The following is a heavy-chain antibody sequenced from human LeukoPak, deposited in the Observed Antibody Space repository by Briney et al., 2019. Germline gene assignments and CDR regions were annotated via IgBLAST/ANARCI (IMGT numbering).Heavy chain of an antibody. CDR1: GGSISSYY. Sequence: SETLSLTCTVSGGSISSYYWRWIRQPPGKGLEWIGYIYYSGSTNYNPSLKSRVTISVDTSKNQFSLKLSSVTAADTAVYYCARDRGRDGYNYRLDYWGQGTLVTVSS. V-gene: IGHV4-59*01. D-gene: IGHD5-24*01. CDR2: IYYSGST. CDR3: ARDRGRDGYNYRLDY. J-gene: IGHJ4*02.